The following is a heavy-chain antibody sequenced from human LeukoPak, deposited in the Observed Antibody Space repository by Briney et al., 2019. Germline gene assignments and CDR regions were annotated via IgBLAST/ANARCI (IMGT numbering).Heavy chain of an antibody. CDR2: MSDCNGHT. V-gene: IGHV1-18*01. D-gene: IGHD3-10*01. Sequence: SAVNVSFKSSVYTLTSNGINWVRQAPGQGLEWMGWMSDCNGHTNYAQKLQRRVTMPTQKPTTTAYMEQKSLPSGGTVGSSCARDPGSRPEPSGYWGEGGLVTVSS. CDR1: VYTLTSNG. J-gene: IGHJ4*02. CDR3: ARDPGSRPEPSGY.